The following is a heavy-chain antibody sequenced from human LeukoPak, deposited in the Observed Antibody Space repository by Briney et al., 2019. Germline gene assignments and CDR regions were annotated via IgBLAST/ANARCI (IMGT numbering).Heavy chain of an antibody. V-gene: IGHV1-46*01. CDR2: INPSGGST. J-gene: IGHJ4*02. CDR3: ARISYSSGQGDRSPVDY. D-gene: IGHD6-19*01. CDR1: GYTFTSYY. Sequence: ASVKVSCKASGYTFTSYYMHWVRQAPGQGLEWMGIINPSGGSTSYAQKFQGRVTMTRDMSTSTVYMELSSLRSEDTAVYYCARISYSSGQGDRSPVDYWGQGTLVTVSS.